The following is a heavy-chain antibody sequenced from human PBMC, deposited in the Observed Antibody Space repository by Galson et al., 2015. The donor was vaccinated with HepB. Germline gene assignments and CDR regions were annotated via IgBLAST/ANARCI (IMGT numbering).Heavy chain of an antibody. Sequence: SVKVSCKASGYTFTSYGISWVRQAPGQGLEWLGWISAYNGKTNEAQNLQGRVTMTTDTSTSTAYMELRSLRADDTTVYYCARDRPLRYFDWLQGSYGMDVWGQGTTVTVSS. CDR3: ARDRPLRYFDWLQGSYGMDV. CDR2: ISAYNGKT. V-gene: IGHV1-18*04. D-gene: IGHD3-9*01. J-gene: IGHJ6*02. CDR1: GYTFTSYG.